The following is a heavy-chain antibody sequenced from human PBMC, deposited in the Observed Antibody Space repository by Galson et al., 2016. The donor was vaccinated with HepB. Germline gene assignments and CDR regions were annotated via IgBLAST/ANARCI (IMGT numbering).Heavy chain of an antibody. CDR2: VSYAGSYK. Sequence: SLRLSCAASGFTFSNYGMHWVRQAPGKGLEWVAYVSYAGSYKYYADSVKGRFTISRDNAKNSLYLQMNSLRAEDTAVYYCTSRGAVVADVYWGQGTLVTVSS. D-gene: IGHD2-15*01. V-gene: IGHV3-30*03. J-gene: IGHJ4*02. CDR3: TSRGAVVADVY. CDR1: GFTFSNYG.